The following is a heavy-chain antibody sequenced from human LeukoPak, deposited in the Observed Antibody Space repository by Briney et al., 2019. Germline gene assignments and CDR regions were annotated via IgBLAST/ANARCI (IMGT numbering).Heavy chain of an antibody. J-gene: IGHJ6*02. V-gene: IGHV3-23*01. D-gene: IGHD5-18*01. CDR3: ARFLNTAMAYPDYYYYGMDV. Sequence: AGGSLRLSCAASGFTFRSYVMTWVRQTPGEGLEWVSTIVSTVVGSGAGTFYADSVKGRFTISRDNSKNTLYLQMNSLRVEDTAVYYCARFLNTAMAYPDYYYYGMDVWGQGTTVTVSS. CDR2: IVSTVVGSGAGT. CDR1: GFTFRSYV.